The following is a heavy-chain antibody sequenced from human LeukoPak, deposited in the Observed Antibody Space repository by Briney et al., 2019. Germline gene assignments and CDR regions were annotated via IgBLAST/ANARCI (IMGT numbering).Heavy chain of an antibody. J-gene: IGHJ4*01. CDR3: ARDSSLGYCSSTSCYVDY. Sequence: GGSLRLPCAAPGFTFSDYYMSWIRQAPGKGLEWVSYISSSSSHTNYADSVKGRVTISRDNAKNSLYLQMNSLRAEDTAVYYCARDSSLGYCSSTSCYVDYWGQGTLVTVSS. CDR1: GFTFSDYY. D-gene: IGHD2-2*01. V-gene: IGHV3-11*06. CDR2: ISSSSSHT.